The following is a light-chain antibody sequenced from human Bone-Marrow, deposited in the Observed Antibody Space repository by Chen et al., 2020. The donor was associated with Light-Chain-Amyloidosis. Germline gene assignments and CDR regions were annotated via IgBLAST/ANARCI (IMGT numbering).Light chain of an antibody. CDR2: DVN. Sequence: QSALTQPRSVSGSPGQSVTISCTGTSSDVGAYNYVSWYQQHPDKAPELILYDVNKRPSGVPDRFSGSKSGNTASLTISGLQAEDEGDYYCGSYTGMYSVVFGGGTNLTVL. J-gene: IGLJ2*01. CDR3: GSYTGMYSVV. V-gene: IGLV2-11*01. CDR1: SSDVGAYNY.